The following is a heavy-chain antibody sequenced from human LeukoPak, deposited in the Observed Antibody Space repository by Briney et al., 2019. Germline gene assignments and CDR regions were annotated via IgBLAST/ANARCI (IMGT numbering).Heavy chain of an antibody. CDR3: ASFMVWGTRYFDY. Sequence: ASVKVSCKAFGYTFTSNYMHWVRQAPGQGPEWMGVISPSGGSTTYAQKFQGRVTLTRDMSTSTDYLELSSLRAEDTAVYYCASFMVWGTRYFDYWGQGTLVTVSS. D-gene: IGHD3-16*01. V-gene: IGHV1-46*01. CDR2: ISPSGGST. J-gene: IGHJ4*02. CDR1: GYTFTSNY.